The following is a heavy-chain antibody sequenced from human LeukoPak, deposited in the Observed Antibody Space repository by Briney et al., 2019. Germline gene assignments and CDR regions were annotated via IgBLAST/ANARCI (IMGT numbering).Heavy chain of an antibody. J-gene: IGHJ4*02. CDR3: ARSDTMIVV. CDR2: IYYSGST. D-gene: IGHD3-22*01. V-gene: IGHV4-39*07. Sequence: SETLSLTCTVSGGSISSSSYYWGWIRQPPGKGLEWIGSIYYSGSTYYNPSLKSRVTISVDTSKNQFSLKLSSVTAADTAVYYCARSDTMIVVWGQGTLVTVSS. CDR1: GGSISSSSYY.